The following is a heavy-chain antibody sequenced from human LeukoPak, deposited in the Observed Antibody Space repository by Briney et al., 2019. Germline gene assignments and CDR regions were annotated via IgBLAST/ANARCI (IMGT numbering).Heavy chain of an antibody. CDR2: ISSSSSYT. CDR3: ARSPGIAAAGNWFDP. V-gene: IGHV3-11*03. D-gene: IGHD6-13*01. J-gene: IGHJ5*02. CDR1: GFTVSSNY. Sequence: PGGSLRLSCAASGFTVSSNYMSWVRQAPGKGLEWVSYISSSSSYTNYADSVKGRFTISRDNAKNSLYLQMNSLRAEDTAVYYCARSPGIAAAGNWFDPWGQGTLVTVSS.